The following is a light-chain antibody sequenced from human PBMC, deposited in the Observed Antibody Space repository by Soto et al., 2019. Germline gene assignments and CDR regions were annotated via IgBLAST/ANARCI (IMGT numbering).Light chain of an antibody. J-gene: IGKJ2*01. CDR2: AAS. CDR1: QSISSY. CDR3: QQSYSTPYT. Sequence: DIQMTQSPSPLSASVGDRVTITCRASQSISSYLNWYQQKPGKAPKLLIHAASSLQSGVPSRFSGSGAGKDFTLTISSLQPEDCATYYCQQSYSTPYTFGQGNKLEIK. V-gene: IGKV1-39*01.